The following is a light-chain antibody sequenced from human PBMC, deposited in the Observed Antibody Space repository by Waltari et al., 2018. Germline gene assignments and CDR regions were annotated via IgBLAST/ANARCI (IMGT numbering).Light chain of an antibody. V-gene: IGKV3-11*01. CDR1: ESVSSY. CDR3: QQRTNWVTT. CDR2: DAS. Sequence: EIELTQSPATLSLSPGERATLSCRANESVSSYLAWYQQKPGQAPRLLIYDASNRAAGIPARFSGSGYGTDFTLTISSLEPEAFAIYYCQQRTNWVTTFGQGTRLDIK. J-gene: IGKJ5*01.